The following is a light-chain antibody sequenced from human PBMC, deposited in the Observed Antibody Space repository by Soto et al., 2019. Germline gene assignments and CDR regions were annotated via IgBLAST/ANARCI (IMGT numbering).Light chain of an antibody. J-gene: IGLJ2*01. CDR1: SSNIGAGSE. V-gene: IGLV1-40*01. Sequence: QSVLTQPPSVSGAPGQRVTISCAGNSSNIGAGSEAHWYQQPPGTAPKLLIYANFRRPSGVPDRFSGSRSGTSASLAITGLQSEDDADYYCQSYDNSLSAEVFGGGTKLTVL. CDR3: QSYDNSLSAEV. CDR2: ANF.